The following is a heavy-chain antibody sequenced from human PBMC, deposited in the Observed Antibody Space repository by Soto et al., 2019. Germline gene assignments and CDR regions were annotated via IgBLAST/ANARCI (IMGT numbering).Heavy chain of an antibody. V-gene: IGHV3-23*01. Sequence: EVQLLESGGGLVQPGGSLRLSCAASGFTFSSYAMSWVRQAPGKGLEWVSAISGSGGSTYYADSVKGRFTISRDNPKNTLYLQMNSLRAEDTAVYYCGRGYDGSGSDPSYSDYWGQGRLVTVSS. CDR1: GFTFSSYA. D-gene: IGHD3-10*01. J-gene: IGHJ4*02. CDR3: GRGYDGSGSDPSYSDY. CDR2: ISGSGGST.